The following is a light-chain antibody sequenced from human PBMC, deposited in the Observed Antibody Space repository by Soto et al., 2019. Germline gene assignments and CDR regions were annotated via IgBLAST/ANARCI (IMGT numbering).Light chain of an antibody. Sequence: IQMTQSPASVSASVGDRVTITCRASQVLNTWLAWYQQKPGQAPKLLIHAASSLQSGVTSRFRGSGYGTNFTLTISSLQPEDFATYYCQQANTFPPTFGPGTKVDFK. V-gene: IGKV1D-12*01. J-gene: IGKJ3*01. CDR2: AAS. CDR3: QQANTFPPT. CDR1: QVLNTW.